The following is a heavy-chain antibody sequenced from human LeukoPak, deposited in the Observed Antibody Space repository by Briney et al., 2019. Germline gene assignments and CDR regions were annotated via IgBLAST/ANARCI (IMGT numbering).Heavy chain of an antibody. CDR3: ARDQMARVGAKIPGY. Sequence: PGRSLRLSCAASGFTFSSYAMHWVRQAPGKGLEWVAVISYDGGNKYYADSVKGRFTISRDNSKNTLYLQMNSLRAEDTAVYYCARDQMARVGAKIPGYWGQGTLVTVSS. J-gene: IGHJ4*02. CDR1: GFTFSSYA. CDR2: ISYDGGNK. D-gene: IGHD1-26*01. V-gene: IGHV3-30*04.